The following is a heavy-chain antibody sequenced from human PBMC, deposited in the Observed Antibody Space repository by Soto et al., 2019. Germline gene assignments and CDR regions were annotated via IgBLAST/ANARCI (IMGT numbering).Heavy chain of an antibody. J-gene: IGHJ5*02. D-gene: IGHD3-10*01. CDR3: TPDKFGAGRVGVHS. CDR1: GDTSTIYT. Sequence: QVQLVQSGAEVKKPGASLRVSCETSGDTSTIYTITWVRQAPGQGLKWMGRIVPLLRITNYAQEVQGRLTLSVDSSTSSAHLELASLTSEDTACYYCTPDKFGAGRVGVHSLGLGTLVIVSS. V-gene: IGHV1-69*02. CDR2: IVPLLRIT.